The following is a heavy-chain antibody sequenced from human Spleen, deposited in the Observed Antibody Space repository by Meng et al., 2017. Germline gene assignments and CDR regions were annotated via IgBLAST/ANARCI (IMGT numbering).Heavy chain of an antibody. D-gene: IGHD2-15*01. CDR3: ARGEGYCSGGRCYRWFDP. Sequence: QVQLVQSGAEVKKPGASVKVSCKASGYTFTNYAMHWLRQAPGQRLEWMGWINAGNGNTKYSQKFQGRVTITRDTSASTAYMELSSLRSEDTVVYYCARGEGYCSGGRCYRWFDPWGQGTLVTVSS. J-gene: IGHJ5*02. CDR1: GYTFTNYA. V-gene: IGHV1-3*01. CDR2: INAGNGNT.